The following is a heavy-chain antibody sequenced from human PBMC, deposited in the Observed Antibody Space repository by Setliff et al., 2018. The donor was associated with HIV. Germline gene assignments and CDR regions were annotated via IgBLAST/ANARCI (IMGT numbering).Heavy chain of an antibody. CDR1: GGSSSTHA. V-gene: IGHV1-69*10. CDR2: IISILGIT. CDR3: AGPRGDEAFDV. Sequence: SVKVSCKASGGSSSTHAMNWVRQAPGQGLEWMGLIISILGITNYAQKFQGRVTLTADESTSTMYMELSSLTSDDTAVYYCAGPRGDEAFDVWGQGTMVTVSS. J-gene: IGHJ3*01.